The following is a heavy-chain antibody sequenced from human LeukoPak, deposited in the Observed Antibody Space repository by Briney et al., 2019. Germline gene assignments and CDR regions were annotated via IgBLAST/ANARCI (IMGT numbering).Heavy chain of an antibody. CDR2: IYTSGST. CDR1: GGSISSYY. D-gene: IGHD6-13*01. J-gene: IGHJ4*02. V-gene: IGHV4-4*07. Sequence: KPSETLSLTCTVSGGSISSYYWSWIRQPAGKGLEWIGRIYTSGSTNYNPSLKSRVTMSVDTPKNQFSLKLSSVTAADTAVYYCARSPYGRYSSSWYFDYWGQGTLVTVSS. CDR3: ARSPYGRYSSSWYFDY.